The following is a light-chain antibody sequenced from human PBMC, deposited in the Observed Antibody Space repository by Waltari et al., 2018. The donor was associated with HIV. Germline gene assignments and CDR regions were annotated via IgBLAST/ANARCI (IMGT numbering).Light chain of an antibody. Sequence: QSVLTQPPSVSGAPGQRVRLSCTGTTFNIGAGHDVHWYQHLPGTAPKHLIFGNTNRPSGVPDRFSGSKSGSSASLAITGLQAEDEADYYCQSYDNRLRGVFGGGTKVTVL. CDR3: QSYDNRLRGV. CDR2: GNT. J-gene: IGLJ3*02. V-gene: IGLV1-40*01. CDR1: TFNIGAGHD.